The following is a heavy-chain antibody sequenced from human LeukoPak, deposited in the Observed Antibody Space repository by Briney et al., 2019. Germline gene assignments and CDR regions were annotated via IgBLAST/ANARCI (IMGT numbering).Heavy chain of an antibody. J-gene: IGHJ4*02. CDR1: GYSFVLYG. V-gene: IGHV1-18*01. D-gene: IGHD4-17*01. Sequence: ASVKVSCKASGYSFVLYGISWVRQAPGQGPEWMGWISTYNGNTKYAEKFQGRVTMTTDTPKSTAYMELRSLRSDDTAVYYCARDEDYGIFLNVDYWRQGTMVSVCS. CDR2: ISTYNGNT. CDR3: ARDEDYGIFLNVDY.